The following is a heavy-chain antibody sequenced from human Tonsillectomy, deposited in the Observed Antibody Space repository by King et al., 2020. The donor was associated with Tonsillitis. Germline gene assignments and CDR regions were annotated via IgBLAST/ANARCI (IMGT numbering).Heavy chain of an antibody. J-gene: IGHJ4*02. CDR2: IYPGDSDT. CDR1: GYSFTSYW. Sequence: QLVQSGAEGKKPGESLKISCKISGYSFTSYWIGWVRQMPGKGLEWMGIIYPGDSDTRYSPSFKGKVTIPAEKPISTAYLQWSSLKASDTAMYYCARGIGVIRGVPSPFDYWGQGTLVTVSS. D-gene: IGHD3-10*01. V-gene: IGHV5-51*01. CDR3: ARGIGVIRGVPSPFDY.